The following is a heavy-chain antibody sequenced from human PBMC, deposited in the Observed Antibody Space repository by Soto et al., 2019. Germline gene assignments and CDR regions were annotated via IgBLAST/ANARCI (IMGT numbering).Heavy chain of an antibody. Sequence: PSETLSLTCTVSGGSISSSSYYWGWIRQPPGKGLEWIGSIYYSGSTYYNPSLKSRVTISVDTSKNQFSLKLSSVTAADTAVYYCARQGCSSWYWNYYYGMDVWGQGTTVTVSS. V-gene: IGHV4-39*01. CDR1: GGSISSSSYY. CDR2: IYYSGST. J-gene: IGHJ6*02. CDR3: ARQGCSSWYWNYYYGMDV. D-gene: IGHD6-13*01.